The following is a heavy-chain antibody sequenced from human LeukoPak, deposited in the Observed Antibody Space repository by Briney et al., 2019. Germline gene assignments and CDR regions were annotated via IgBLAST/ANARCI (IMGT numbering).Heavy chain of an antibody. D-gene: IGHD1-1*01. J-gene: IGHJ4*02. CDR3: ARSTIMGSYFDY. V-gene: IGHV4-59*07. Sequence: SDTLSLNCTVSGGSISSHHWIWIRKPPGKGLELIGYIYYSGSTNYNPSLKSRVTISVDTSKNQFSLKLSSVTAADTAVYYCARSTIMGSYFDYWGQGTLVTVSS. CDR2: IYYSGST. CDR1: GGSISSHH.